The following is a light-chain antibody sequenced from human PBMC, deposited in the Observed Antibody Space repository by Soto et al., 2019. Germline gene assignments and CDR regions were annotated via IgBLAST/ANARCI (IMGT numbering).Light chain of an antibody. J-gene: IGKJ1*01. Sequence: DLQMTQSPSSLSASVGDRVTITCRASQSIGSFLNWYQQKPGKAPKVLISAASRLQSGVPSRFTGSGSGAEFTLPISSLQLEDFATYYCQQSYSTLRWTFGQGTKVEIK. CDR1: QSIGSF. V-gene: IGKV1-39*01. CDR2: AAS. CDR3: QQSYSTLRWT.